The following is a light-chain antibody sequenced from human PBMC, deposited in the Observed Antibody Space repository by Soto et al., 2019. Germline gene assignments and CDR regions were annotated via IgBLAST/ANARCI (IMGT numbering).Light chain of an antibody. Sequence: QSVLTQPASVSGSPGQSITISCTGTSSDVGAYNFVSWHQQHPGKAPKLMIYNVYDRPSGISYRFSGSKSGNTASQTISGLQGEDEADYYCSAYTVSRTYVFGTGTKVTVL. CDR3: SAYTVSRTYV. CDR2: NVY. V-gene: IGLV2-14*03. CDR1: SSDVGAYNF. J-gene: IGLJ1*01.